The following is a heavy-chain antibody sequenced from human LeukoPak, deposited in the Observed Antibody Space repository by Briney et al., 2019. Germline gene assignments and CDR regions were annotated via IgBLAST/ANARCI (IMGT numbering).Heavy chain of an antibody. D-gene: IGHD3-3*02. V-gene: IGHV1-8*01. CDR2: MNPNSGNT. J-gene: IGHJ6*03. CDR3: SRGPSIFGYYYYHMDL. CDR1: GYTFTSYD. Sequence: ASVKVSCKASGYTFTSYDINWVRQATGQGLEWMGWMNPNSGNTGYAQKFQGRVTMTRNTSISTAYMELSSLRSEDPALYYWSRGPSIFGYYYYHMDLWGKGTTVTVSS.